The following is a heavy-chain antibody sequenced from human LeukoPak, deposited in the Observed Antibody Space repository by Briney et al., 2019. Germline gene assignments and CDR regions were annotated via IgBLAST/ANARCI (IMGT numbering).Heavy chain of an antibody. CDR2: ITTSNSYI. CDR3: ARCPIVGVYSGVDY. CDR1: GFTFSSYS. V-gene: IGHV3-21*01. Sequence: GGSLRLSCAASGFTFSSYSMNWVRQAPGKGLEWVSSITTSNSYIYYADSVKGRFTTSRDIAKNSLYLQMNSLRAEDTAVYYCARCPIVGVYSGVDYWGQGTLVTVSS. J-gene: IGHJ4*02. D-gene: IGHD1-26*01.